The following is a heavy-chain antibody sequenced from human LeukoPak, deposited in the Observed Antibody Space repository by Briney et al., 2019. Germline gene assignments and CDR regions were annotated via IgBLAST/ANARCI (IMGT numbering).Heavy chain of an antibody. CDR2: ISYDGSNK. CDR1: GFAFNTYA. V-gene: IGHV3-30*18. CDR3: AKTLTTTSHLFDY. Sequence: PGGSLRLSCAASGFAFNTYAMHWVRQAPGQGLEWVAVISYDGSNKYYADSVKGRFTISRDNSKDTLYLQMNSLRAEDTAVYYCAKTLTTTSHLFDYWGQGTLVTVSS. D-gene: IGHD3-22*01. J-gene: IGHJ4*02.